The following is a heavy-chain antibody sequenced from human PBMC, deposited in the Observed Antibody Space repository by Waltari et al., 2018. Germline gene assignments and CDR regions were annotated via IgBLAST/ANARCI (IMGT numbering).Heavy chain of an antibody. Sequence: QVQLQESGPRLVEPWETLSLTCRISGVSISDYYWSWIRQPAGKGLEFIGRVYTTGTTDYNPSFRSRATVSVDKSKNHFSLSLTSVTAADTAIYYCARWYSDDGGEYFQHWGQGTLVTVSS. D-gene: IGHD3-16*01. CDR3: ARWYSDDGGEYFQH. V-gene: IGHV4-4*07. J-gene: IGHJ1*01. CDR1: GVSISDYY. CDR2: VYTTGTT.